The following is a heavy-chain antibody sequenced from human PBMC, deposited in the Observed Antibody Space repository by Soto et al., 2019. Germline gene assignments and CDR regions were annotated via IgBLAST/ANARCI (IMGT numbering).Heavy chain of an antibody. CDR2: IIPILGIA. CDR1: GGTFSSYT. Sequence: SVKVSCKASGGTFSSYTISWVRQAPGQGLEWMGRIIPILGIANYAQKFQGRVTITADKSTSTAYMELSSLRSEDTAVYYRAGLNCSGGSCYFDYYYYYYMDVWGKGTTVTVSS. V-gene: IGHV1-69*02. CDR3: AGLNCSGGSCYFDYYYYYYMDV. D-gene: IGHD2-15*01. J-gene: IGHJ6*03.